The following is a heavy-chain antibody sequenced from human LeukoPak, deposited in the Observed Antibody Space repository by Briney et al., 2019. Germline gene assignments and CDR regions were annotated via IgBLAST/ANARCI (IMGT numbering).Heavy chain of an antibody. CDR1: GFTCSSYA. Sequence: PSVTLTLSSAASGFTCSSYARIWVRQAPGKGLEWISAISGSGGSTYYADSVKGRFTISKYNSKNTLYLQINSLTAEDTSVYSCTKDTESRCPDVLRYFDWPSSWGQGTLVTASS. CDR2: ISGSGGST. V-gene: IGHV3-23*01. D-gene: IGHD3-9*01. CDR3: TKDTESRCPDVLRYFDWPSS. J-gene: IGHJ5*02.